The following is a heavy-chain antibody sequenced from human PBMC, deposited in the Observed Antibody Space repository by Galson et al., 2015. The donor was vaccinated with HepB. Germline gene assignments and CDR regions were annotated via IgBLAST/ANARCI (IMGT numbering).Heavy chain of an antibody. D-gene: IGHD1-26*01. CDR2: IYKNGDT. CDR3: ARDQTRRGGYSDSFYDS. J-gene: IGHJ4*02. Sequence: ETLSLTCTVSGVSITRYYWSWIRQPAGKGLEWAGRIYKNGDTDYNPSLKSRVTMSVDTSKNQVSLTFTSVTAADTAVYYCARDQTRRGGYSDSFYDSWGQGILVTVSS. CDR1: GVSITRYY. V-gene: IGHV4-4*07.